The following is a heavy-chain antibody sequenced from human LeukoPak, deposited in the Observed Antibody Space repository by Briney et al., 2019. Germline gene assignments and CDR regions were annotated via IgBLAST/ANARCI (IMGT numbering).Heavy chain of an antibody. CDR3: AREPGYCSGGSCYLFDP. V-gene: IGHV1-18*01. CDR2: ISAYNGNT. J-gene: IGHJ5*02. Sequence: ASVKVSCKASGYTFTSYGISWVRQAPGQGLEWMGWISAYNGNTNYARKLQGRVTMTTVTSTSTAYMELRSLRSDDTAVYYCAREPGYCSGGSCYLFDPWGQGTLVTVSS. CDR1: GYTFTSYG. D-gene: IGHD2-15*01.